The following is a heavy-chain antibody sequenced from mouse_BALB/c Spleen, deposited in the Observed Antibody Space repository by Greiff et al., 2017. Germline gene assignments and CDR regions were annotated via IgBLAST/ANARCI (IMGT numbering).Heavy chain of an antibody. CDR3: ARNDGPWFAY. V-gene: IGHV5-6-5*01. Sequence: EVMLVESGGGLVKPGGSLKLSCAASGFTFSSYAMSWVRQTPEKRLEWVASISSGGSTYYPDSVKGRFTISRDNARNILYLQMSSLRSEDTAMYYCARNDGPWFAYWGQGTLVTVSA. J-gene: IGHJ3*01. CDR1: GFTFSSYA. CDR2: ISSGGST. D-gene: IGHD1-2*01.